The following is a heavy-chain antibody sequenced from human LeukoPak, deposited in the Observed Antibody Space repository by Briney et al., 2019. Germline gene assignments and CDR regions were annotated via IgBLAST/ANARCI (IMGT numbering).Heavy chain of an antibody. CDR3: ARPPDTYYYDSSGLFDY. CDR1: GFSFHYYA. J-gene: IGHJ4*02. Sequence: GGSLRLSCAASGFSFHYYAMHWVRQAPGKGLEWVSAISGSGGSTYYADSVKGRFTISRDNSKNTLYLQMNSLRAEDTAVYYCARPPDTYYYDSSGLFDYWGQGTLVTVSS. D-gene: IGHD3-22*01. CDR2: ISGSGGST. V-gene: IGHV3-23*01.